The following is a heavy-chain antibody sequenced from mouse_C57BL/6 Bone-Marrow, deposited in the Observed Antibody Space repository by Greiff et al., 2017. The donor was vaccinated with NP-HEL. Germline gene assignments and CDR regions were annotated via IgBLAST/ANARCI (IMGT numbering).Heavy chain of an antibody. Sequence: EVQVVESGGGLVQPGGSLKLSCAASGFTFSDYYMYWVRQTPEKRLEWVAYISNGGGSTYYPDTVKGRFTISRDNAKNTLYLQMSRLKSEDTAMYYCARRRQLGDYAMDYWGQGTSVTVSS. CDR3: ARRRQLGDYAMDY. CDR2: ISNGGGST. D-gene: IGHD3-2*01. CDR1: GFTFSDYY. V-gene: IGHV5-12*01. J-gene: IGHJ4*01.